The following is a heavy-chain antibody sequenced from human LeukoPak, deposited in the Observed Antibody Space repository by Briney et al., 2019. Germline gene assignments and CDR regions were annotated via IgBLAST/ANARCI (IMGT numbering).Heavy chain of an antibody. D-gene: IGHD3-22*01. V-gene: IGHV3-30*02. CDR1: GISLSNFG. CDR3: AKVPYYDSSGYYDY. CDR2: IRYDGSDK. Sequence: GGSLRLSCAASGISLSNFGMHWVRQAPGKGLEWVAFIRYDGSDKYYADSVKGRFTISRDISKNTLFLQMSSLRAEDTAVYYCAKVPYYDSSGYYDYWGQGTLVTVSS. J-gene: IGHJ4*02.